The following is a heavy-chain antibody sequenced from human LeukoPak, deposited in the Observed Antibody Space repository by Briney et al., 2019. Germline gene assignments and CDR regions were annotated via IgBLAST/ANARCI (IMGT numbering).Heavy chain of an antibody. D-gene: IGHD4/OR15-4a*01. Sequence: GGSLRLSCAASGFTFDDYAMHWVRQAPGKGLEWVSGISWNSDSIAYADSVKGRFTISRDNAKNSLYLQMNSLRAEDMAVYYCARDSSYGSNFDHFDYWGQGTLVTVSS. CDR2: ISWNSDSI. CDR1: GFTFDDYA. J-gene: IGHJ4*02. CDR3: ARDSSYGSNFDHFDY. V-gene: IGHV3-9*03.